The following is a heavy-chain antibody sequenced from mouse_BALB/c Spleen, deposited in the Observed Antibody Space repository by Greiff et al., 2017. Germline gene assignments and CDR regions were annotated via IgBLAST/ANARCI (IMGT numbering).Heavy chain of an antibody. CDR2: INPSSGYT. D-gene: IGHD2-1*01. CDR1: GYTFTSYT. J-gene: IGHJ2*01. Sequence: QVHVKQSGAELARPGASVKMSCKASGYTFTSYTMHWVKQRPGQGLEWIGYINPSSGYTNYNQKFKDKATLTADKSSSTAYMRLSSLTSEDSAVYYCARSGYGNYGFDYWGQGTTLTVSS. CDR3: ARSGYGNYGFDY. V-gene: IGHV1-4*01.